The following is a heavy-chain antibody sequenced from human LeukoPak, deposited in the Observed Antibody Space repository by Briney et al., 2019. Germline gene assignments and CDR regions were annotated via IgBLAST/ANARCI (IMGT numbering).Heavy chain of an antibody. CDR2: ISGSGGST. J-gene: IGHJ1*01. V-gene: IGHV3-23*01. CDR1: GFTFSDYY. Sequence: GGSLRLSCAASGFTFSDYYMSWIRQAPGKGLEWVSTISGSGGSTYYADSVKGRFTISRDNSKNTLYLQMNSLRAEDTAFYYCAKEIYYDGSPIDFHRWGQGTLVTVSS. CDR3: AKEIYYDGSPIDFHR. D-gene: IGHD3-22*01.